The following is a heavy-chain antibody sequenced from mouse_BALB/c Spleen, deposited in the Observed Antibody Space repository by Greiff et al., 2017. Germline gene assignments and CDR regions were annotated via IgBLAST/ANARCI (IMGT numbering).Heavy chain of an antibody. CDR3: AKQRDGYDVYYAMDY. CDR2: IWGGGST. Sequence: QVQLKESGPGLVAPSQSLSISCTVSGFSLTDYGVSWIRQPPGKGLEWLGVIWGGGSTYYNSALKSRLSISKDNSKSQVFLKMNSLQTDDTAMYYCAKQRDGYDVYYAMDYWGQGTSVTVSS. CDR1: GFSLTDYG. V-gene: IGHV2-6-5*01. J-gene: IGHJ4*01. D-gene: IGHD2-2*01.